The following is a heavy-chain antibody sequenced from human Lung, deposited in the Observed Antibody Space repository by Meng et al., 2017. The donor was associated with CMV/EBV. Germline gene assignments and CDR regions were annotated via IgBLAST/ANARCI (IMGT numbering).Heavy chain of an antibody. CDR3: ERAASSTMIVVVITPAGDSFDF. D-gene: IGHD3-22*01. Sequence: SCAASGFTFSSYAMHWARQAPGKGLEWVAVISYDGSNKYYADSVKGRFTISREKSKNTLYLQMNSLRAEDTAVYYCERAASSTMIVVVITPAGDSFDFWGQGXMVTVSS. CDR1: GFTFSSYA. V-gene: IGHV3-30*04. CDR2: ISYDGSNK. J-gene: IGHJ3*01.